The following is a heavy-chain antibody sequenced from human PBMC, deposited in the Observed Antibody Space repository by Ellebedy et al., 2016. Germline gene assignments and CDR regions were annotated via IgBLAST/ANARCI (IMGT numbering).Heavy chain of an antibody. CDR3: ARQPNVQIGVAGRAWWNFYFDF. D-gene: IGHD1-7*01. CDR1: GFTFSSYW. CDR2: INSDGSST. J-gene: IGHJ4*02. Sequence: GASLRLSXAASGFTFSSYWMHWVRQAPGRGLVWVSRINSDGSSTSYADSVKGRFTISRDNAKNTLYLQMNSLRAEDTAVYYCARQPNVQIGVAGRAWWNFYFDFWGQGTLVTVSS. V-gene: IGHV3-74*01.